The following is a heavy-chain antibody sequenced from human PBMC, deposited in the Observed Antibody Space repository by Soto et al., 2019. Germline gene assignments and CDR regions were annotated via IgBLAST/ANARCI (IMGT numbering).Heavy chain of an antibody. CDR1: GGSISSGDYY. Sequence: QVQLQESGPGLVKPSQTLSLTCTVSGGSISSGDYYWSWIRQPPGEGLEWIGYIYYSGSTYYNPSLKSRVTISVDTSKSQFSLRVSSVTAADTAVYYCVRGRRVAAANWFDPWGQGTLVTVSS. CDR3: VRGRRVAAANWFDP. J-gene: IGHJ5*02. CDR2: IYYSGST. V-gene: IGHV4-30-4*01. D-gene: IGHD6-19*01.